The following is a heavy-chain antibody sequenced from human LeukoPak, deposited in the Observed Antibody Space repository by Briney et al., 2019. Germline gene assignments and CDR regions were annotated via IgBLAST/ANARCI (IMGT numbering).Heavy chain of an antibody. CDR3: ARGGGEVVVVPAAPTVYMGV. CDR2: ISAYNGNT. V-gene: IGHV1-18*01. CDR1: GYTFTNYG. Sequence: ASVKVSCKASGYTFTNYGISWVRQAPGQGLEWMGWISAYNGNTNYAQKLQGRVTMTTDTSTSTAYMELRSLRSDDTAVYYCARGGGEVVVVPAAPTVYMGVWGKGTTVTVSS. D-gene: IGHD2-2*01. J-gene: IGHJ6*03.